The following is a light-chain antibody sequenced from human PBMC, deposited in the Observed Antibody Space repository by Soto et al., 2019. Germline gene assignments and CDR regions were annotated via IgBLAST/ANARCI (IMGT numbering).Light chain of an antibody. V-gene: IGKV3-20*01. CDR3: QRYGSSSLS. CDR2: GAS. CDR1: QSLSSTY. J-gene: IGKJ4*01. Sequence: EIVLTQSPGTLSLSPGERATLFCRASQSLSSTYLAWYQQRPGQAPRLLIFGASNRATGIPDRCRGSGSGTDFTLTISRLEPGDFAVYYCQRYGSSSLSFGGGTRVEI.